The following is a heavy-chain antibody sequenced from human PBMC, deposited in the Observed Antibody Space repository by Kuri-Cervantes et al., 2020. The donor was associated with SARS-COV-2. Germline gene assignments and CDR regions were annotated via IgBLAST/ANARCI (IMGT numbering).Heavy chain of an antibody. CDR3: ARFPTHLTMIVFGAFDI. J-gene: IGHJ3*02. Sequence: GGSLRLSCAASGFTFSDYYMSWIRQAPGKGLEWVSYISSSGSTIYYADSVKGRFTISRDNAKNSLYLQMNSLRAEDTAVYYCARFPTHLTMIVFGAFDIWGQGTMVTVSS. CDR2: ISSSGSTI. D-gene: IGHD3-22*01. CDR1: GFTFSDYY. V-gene: IGHV3-11*04.